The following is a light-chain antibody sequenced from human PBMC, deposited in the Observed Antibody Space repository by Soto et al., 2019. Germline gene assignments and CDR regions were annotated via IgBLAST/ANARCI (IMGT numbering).Light chain of an antibody. Sequence: QSALTQPASVSGSPGESITISCSGTTSDVGGHNFVSWFQQHPGKAPKMMIYAVAQRPSGVSIRFSGSKSGNTASLTISGLQTEDEADYYCSSYTRSSIWVFGGGTKLTVL. V-gene: IGLV2-14*01. CDR3: SSYTRSSIWV. CDR1: TSDVGGHNF. J-gene: IGLJ3*02. CDR2: AVA.